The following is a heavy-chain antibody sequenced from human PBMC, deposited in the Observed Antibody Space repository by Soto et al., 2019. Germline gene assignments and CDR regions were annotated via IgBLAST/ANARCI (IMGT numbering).Heavy chain of an antibody. V-gene: IGHV3-66*01. CDR1: GFSVGDNY. D-gene: IGHD5-12*01. CDR3: ARYRGYR. J-gene: IGHJ3*01. CDR2: IYSGGST. Sequence: EVQLVESGGGLVQPGGSLRLSCAASGFSVGDNYMKWVRQAPGKGLEWVSLIYSGGSTFYADSVKGRFTISRDNSKNTLFLQMNNLRVDDTAVYYCARYRGYRWGQGTMVTVSA.